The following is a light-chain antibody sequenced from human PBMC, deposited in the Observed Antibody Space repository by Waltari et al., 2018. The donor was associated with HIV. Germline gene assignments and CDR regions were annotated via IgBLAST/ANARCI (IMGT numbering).Light chain of an antibody. CDR1: TSNIGNKS. V-gene: IGLV1-51*01. CDR2: DNN. J-gene: IGLJ2*01. Sequence: QSVLTQPPSVSAAPGQKVTISCSGSTSNIGNKSVSWYRQLPGTAPKLLIYDNNKRPSGIPDRFSGSKSGTSATLDITGLQTGDEADYYCETWDSSLSAVLFGGGTKVTVL. CDR3: ETWDSSLSAVL.